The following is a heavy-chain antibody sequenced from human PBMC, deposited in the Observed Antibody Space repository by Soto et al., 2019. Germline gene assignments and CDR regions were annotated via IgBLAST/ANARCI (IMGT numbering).Heavy chain of an antibody. D-gene: IGHD6-25*01. CDR3: ARGETQQQRDY. CDR2: IYHSGST. J-gene: IGHJ4*02. Sequence: QVQLQESGPGLVKPSGTLSLTCAVSGDSISSDNWWSWVRQPPGKGLEWIGEIYHSGSTKYNPSLESRVIISVDTSKNQFSLKLYYVTDADTAVYYCARGETQQQRDYWGQGTLVTVSS. CDR1: GDSISSDNW. V-gene: IGHV4-4*02.